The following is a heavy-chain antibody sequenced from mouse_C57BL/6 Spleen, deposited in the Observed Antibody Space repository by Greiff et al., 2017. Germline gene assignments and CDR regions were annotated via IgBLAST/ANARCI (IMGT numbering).Heavy chain of an antibody. J-gene: IGHJ4*01. CDR3: ARGGLGPGGLYAMDY. Sequence: VKLMESGAELVKPGASVKMSCKASGYTFTTYPIEWMKQNHGKSLEWIGNFHPYNDDTKYNEKFKGKATLTVEKSSSTVYLELSRLTSDDSAVYYCARGGLGPGGLYAMDYWGQGTSVTVSS. V-gene: IGHV1-47*01. D-gene: IGHD4-1*01. CDR2: FHPYNDDT. CDR1: GYTFTTYP.